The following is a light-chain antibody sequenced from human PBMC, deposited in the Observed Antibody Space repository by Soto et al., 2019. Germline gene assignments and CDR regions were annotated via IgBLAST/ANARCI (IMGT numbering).Light chain of an antibody. CDR2: DAS. Sequence: EIVLTQSPATLSLSPGERATLSCRASQSVSSYLAWYPQKPGQAPRLLIYDASNRSTGITASFSGSGSGTDFTLTISSLEPEDVAVYYCQQRSNWPRTFGKGTKVDIK. CDR3: QQRSNWPRT. CDR1: QSVSSY. J-gene: IGKJ1*01. V-gene: IGKV3-11*01.